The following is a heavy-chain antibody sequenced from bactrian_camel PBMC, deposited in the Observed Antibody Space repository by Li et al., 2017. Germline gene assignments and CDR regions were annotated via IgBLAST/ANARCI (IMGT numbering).Heavy chain of an antibody. CDR3: GKGYDDSWIADY. Sequence: HVQLVESGGGSVQTGGSLTLSCVAPGDTIGASCMGWFRQTPGKEREAVADIDADGRVRYVDSAKGRFTISRDNAKNTVYLQLNSLKTEDTAMYFCGKGYDDSWIADYGGQGTQVTVS. V-gene: IGHV3S53*01. D-gene: IGHD5*01. CDR2: IDADGRV. J-gene: IGHJ4*01. CDR1: GDTIGASC.